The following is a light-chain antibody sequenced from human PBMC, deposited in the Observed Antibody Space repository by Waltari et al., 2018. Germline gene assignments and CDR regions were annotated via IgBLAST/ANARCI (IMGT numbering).Light chain of an antibody. J-gene: IGKJ1*01. CDR2: LGS. CDR1: QSLLHSNGYNY. Sequence: DIVMTQSPLSLPVTPGEPASISCRSSQSLLHSNGYNYLDWYLQKPGQAPQLLIYLGSNRASRGPDRFSGSGLGTDFTLKISRVEAEDVGVYYCMQALQTPWTFGQGTKVDIK. V-gene: IGKV2-28*01. CDR3: MQALQTPWT.